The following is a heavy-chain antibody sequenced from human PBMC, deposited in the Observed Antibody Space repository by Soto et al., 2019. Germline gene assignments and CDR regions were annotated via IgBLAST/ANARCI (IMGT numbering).Heavy chain of an antibody. Sequence: EVQLVESGGGLVQPGGSLRLSCTASGFMFGSYWMTWVRHVPGKGLQWVANIKRDGSEEYYVDFVKGRFTISRDNADNSVFLDMNNLRVDDTATYYCARVRATDYEIDYWGQGALVTVSS. V-gene: IGHV3-7*03. CDR2: IKRDGSEE. CDR1: GFMFGSYW. CDR3: ARVRATDYEIDY. J-gene: IGHJ4*02. D-gene: IGHD4-17*01.